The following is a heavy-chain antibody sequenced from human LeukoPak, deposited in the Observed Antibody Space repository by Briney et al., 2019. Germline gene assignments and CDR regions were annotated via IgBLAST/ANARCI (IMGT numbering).Heavy chain of an antibody. CDR1: GLTFSSYA. Sequence: GGSLRLSCAASGLTFSSYAMSWVRQAPGKGLEWVSAISGSGGSTYYADSVKGRFTISRDNSKNTLYLQMNSLRAEDTAVYYCAKVGVHFDWLLWSYFDYWGQGTLVTVSS. V-gene: IGHV3-23*01. J-gene: IGHJ4*02. D-gene: IGHD3-9*01. CDR3: AKVGVHFDWLLWSYFDY. CDR2: ISGSGGST.